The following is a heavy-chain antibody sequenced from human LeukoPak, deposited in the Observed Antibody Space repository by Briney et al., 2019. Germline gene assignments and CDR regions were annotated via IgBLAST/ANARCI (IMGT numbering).Heavy chain of an antibody. CDR1: GVIISSYL. Sequence: PGGSLRLFCGASGVIISSYLMSWVRQAPGEGVEWVANIKEDGSKKYYVDSVKGRFTISRDNVKNSLHLQRSSLRAEDTAVYYCARKSAALVNWGQGTLVTVPS. D-gene: IGHD6-25*01. J-gene: IGHJ4*02. CDR2: IKEDGSKK. V-gene: IGHV3-7*01. CDR3: ARKSAALVN.